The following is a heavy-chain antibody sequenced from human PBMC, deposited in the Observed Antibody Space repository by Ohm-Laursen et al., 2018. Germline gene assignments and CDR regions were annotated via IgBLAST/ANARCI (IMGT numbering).Heavy chain of an antibody. Sequence: SETLSLTCTVSGGSVSSGTYYWSWIRQSPGKGLEWIGYILYTGTTNYNPSLKSRVTISVDTSKKQFSLKLSSVTAADTAVYYCARALGGYPISYYYGMDVWGQGTTVTVSS. D-gene: IGHD7-27*01. V-gene: IGHV4-61*01. CDR1: GGSVSSGTYY. CDR2: ILYTGTT. J-gene: IGHJ6*02. CDR3: ARALGGYPISYYYGMDV.